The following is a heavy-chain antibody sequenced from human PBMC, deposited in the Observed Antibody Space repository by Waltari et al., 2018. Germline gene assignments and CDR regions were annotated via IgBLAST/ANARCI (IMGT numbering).Heavy chain of an antibody. CDR2: ISSKSTI. CDR1: GFDFRSYE. Sequence: EVQLVESGGDLIEPGGSRRLSCPAAGFDFRSYERTWVRQAPGKGLEWVSYISSKSTIYYAESVKGRFTISRDNAKNSLYLQMNGLRADDTGVYYCASRYSTSSMDSWGQGTLVTVSS. D-gene: IGHD6-6*01. CDR3: ASRYSTSSMDS. J-gene: IGHJ5*01. V-gene: IGHV3-48*03.